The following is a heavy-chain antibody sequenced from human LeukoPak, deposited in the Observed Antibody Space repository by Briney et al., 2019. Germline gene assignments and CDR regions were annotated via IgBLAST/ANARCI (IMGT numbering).Heavy chain of an antibody. J-gene: IGHJ4*02. CDR3: ASGVTTVTYANYFDY. CDR2: ISSSGSTI. CDR1: GFTFSDYY. Sequence: SGGSLRLSCAASGFTFSDYYMSWIRQAPGKGLEWVSYISSSGSTIYYADSVKGRFTISRDNAKNSLYLQMNSLRAEDTAVYYCASGVTTVTYANYFDYWGQGTLVTVSS. V-gene: IGHV3-11*01. D-gene: IGHD4-17*01.